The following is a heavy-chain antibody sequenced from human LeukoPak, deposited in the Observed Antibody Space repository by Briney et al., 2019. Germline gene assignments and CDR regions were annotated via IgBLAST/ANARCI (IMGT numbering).Heavy chain of an antibody. CDR3: AGEVATIST. CDR2: INHSGST. J-gene: IGHJ5*02. D-gene: IGHD5-12*01. Sequence: SETLSLTCTVSGGSISSGGYYWSWIRQPPGKGLEWIGEINHSGSTNYNPSLKSRVTISVDTSKNQFSLKLSSVTAADTAVYYCAGEVATISTWGQGTLVTVSS. CDR1: GGSISSGGYY. V-gene: IGHV4-61*08.